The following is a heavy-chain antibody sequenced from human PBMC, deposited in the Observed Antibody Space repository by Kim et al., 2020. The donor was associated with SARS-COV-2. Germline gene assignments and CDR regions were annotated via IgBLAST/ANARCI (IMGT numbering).Heavy chain of an antibody. CDR1: GGSISSGGYY. CDR2: IYYSGST. D-gene: IGHD6-6*01. Sequence: SETLSLTCTVSGGSISSGGYYWSWIRQHPGKGLEWIGYIYYSGSTYYNPSLKSRVTISVDTSKNQFSLKLSSVTAADTAVYYCARAGYSSSSIDYWGQGTLVTVSS. J-gene: IGHJ4*02. CDR3: ARAGYSSSSIDY. V-gene: IGHV4-31*03.